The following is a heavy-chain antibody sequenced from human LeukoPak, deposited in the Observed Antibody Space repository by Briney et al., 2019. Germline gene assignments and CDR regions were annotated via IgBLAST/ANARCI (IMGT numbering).Heavy chain of an antibody. V-gene: IGHV4-59*01. CDR2: ISYIGST. D-gene: IGHD6-19*01. Sequence: SETLSLTCTVSGDPISNYYWSWIRQPPGKGLEWLGHISYIGSTNYNPSLNSRVTISVDTSKNQFSLRLSSVTAADTAVYFCASSKPGYSSGLVGYWGQGTLVTVSS. J-gene: IGHJ4*02. CDR1: GDPISNYY. CDR3: ASSKPGYSSGLVGY.